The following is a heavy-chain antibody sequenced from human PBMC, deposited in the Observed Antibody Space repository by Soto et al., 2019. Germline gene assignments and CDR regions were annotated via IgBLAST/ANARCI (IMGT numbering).Heavy chain of an antibody. D-gene: IGHD5-18*01. CDR3: AREGGGYSYGGYNWFDP. J-gene: IGHJ5*02. CDR1: GGSISSGGYY. Sequence: QVQLQESGPGLVKPSQTLSLTCTVSGGSISSGGYYWSWIRQHPGKGLEWIGYIYYSGSTYYNPSLKSRVTISVDTSKNQFSLKLSSVTAADTAVYYCAREGGGYSYGGYNWFDPWGQGTLVTVSS. CDR2: IYYSGST. V-gene: IGHV4-31*03.